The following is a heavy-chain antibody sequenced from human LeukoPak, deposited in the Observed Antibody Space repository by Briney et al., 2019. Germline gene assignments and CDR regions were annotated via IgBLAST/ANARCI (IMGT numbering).Heavy chain of an antibody. CDR1: GGTFSSYA. V-gene: IGHV1-69*01. CDR2: IIPIFGTA. J-gene: IGHJ5*02. D-gene: IGHD3-10*01. Sequence: GSSVKVSCKASGGTFSSYAISWVRQAPGQGLEWMGGIIPIFGTANYAQKFQGRVTITADESTSTAYMELSSLRSEDTAVYYCARDGTSYYGSGSYPLDPWGQGTLVTVSS. CDR3: ARDGTSYYGSGSYPLDP.